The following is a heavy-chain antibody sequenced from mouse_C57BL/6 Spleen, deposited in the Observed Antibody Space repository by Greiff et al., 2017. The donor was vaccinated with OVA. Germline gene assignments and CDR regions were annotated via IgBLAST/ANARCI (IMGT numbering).Heavy chain of an antibody. CDR3: ARSELGLFGYFDV. D-gene: IGHD4-1*01. CDR1: GYAFSSYW. V-gene: IGHV1-80*01. J-gene: IGHJ1*03. CDR2: IYPGDGDT. Sequence: VKLVESGAELVKPGASVKISCKASGYAFSSYWMNWVKQRPGKGLEWIGQIYPGDGDTNYNGKFKGKATLTADKSSSTAYMQLSSLTSEDSAVYFCARSELGLFGYFDVWGTGTTVTVSS.